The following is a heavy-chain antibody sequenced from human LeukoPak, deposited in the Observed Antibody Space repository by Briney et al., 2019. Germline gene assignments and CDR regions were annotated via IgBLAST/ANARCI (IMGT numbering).Heavy chain of an antibody. CDR1: GDSVSTNSGA. J-gene: IGHJ3*01. CDR3: ASPSFDF. Sequence: SQTLSLTCDISGDSVSTNSGAWNCIRQSPSRGLEWLGRIYYRSTWYIEYRVSVKSRITISPDTSKNQFSLQLNSVTPEDTAVYYCASPSFDFWGQATTGTVSS. V-gene: IGHV6-1*01. CDR2: IYYRSTWYI.